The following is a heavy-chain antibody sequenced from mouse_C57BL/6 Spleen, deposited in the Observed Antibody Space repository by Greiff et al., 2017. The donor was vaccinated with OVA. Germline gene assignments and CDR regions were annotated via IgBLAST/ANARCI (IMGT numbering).Heavy chain of an antibody. CDR3: ARARDSSGYDYFDY. CDR2: IDPSDSYT. V-gene: IGHV1-50*01. CDR1: GYTFTSYW. Sequence: QVQLQQPGAELVKPGASVKLSCKASGYTFTSYWMQWVKQRPGQGLEWIGEIDPSDSYTNYTQKFKGKATLTVDTSSSTAYMQLSSLTSEDSAVYYCARARDSSGYDYFDYWGQGTTLTVSS. J-gene: IGHJ2*01. D-gene: IGHD3-2*02.